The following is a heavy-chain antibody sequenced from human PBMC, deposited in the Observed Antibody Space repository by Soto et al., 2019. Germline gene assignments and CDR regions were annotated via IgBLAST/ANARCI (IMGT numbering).Heavy chain of an antibody. D-gene: IGHD2-2*02. V-gene: IGHV4-30-4*01. CDR1: GGSISSGDYY. CDR3: ARLGYCISTSCYRVYYYGMDV. Sequence: SETLSLTCTVSGGSISSGDYYWGWIRQPPGKGLEWIGYIYYTGSTYYNPSLKSRVTISVDTSKNQFSLKLSSVTAADTAVYYCARLGYCISTSCYRVYYYGMDVWGQGTTVTV. CDR2: IYYTGST. J-gene: IGHJ6*02.